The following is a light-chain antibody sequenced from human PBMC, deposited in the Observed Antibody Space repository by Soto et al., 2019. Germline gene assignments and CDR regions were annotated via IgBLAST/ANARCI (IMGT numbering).Light chain of an antibody. Sequence: IQLTQSPSSLSASVGDRVTITCRASQGISSYLAWYQQKPGKAPKLLIYAASTLHSGVPSRFSGSGSGTDFTLTISSLQPEDFATYYCQQLTSYPYTFGQGTKLEIK. CDR1: QGISSY. J-gene: IGKJ2*01. CDR3: QQLTSYPYT. CDR2: AAS. V-gene: IGKV1-9*01.